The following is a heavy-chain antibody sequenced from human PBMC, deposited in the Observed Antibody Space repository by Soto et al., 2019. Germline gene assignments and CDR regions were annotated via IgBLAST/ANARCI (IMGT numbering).Heavy chain of an antibody. CDR2: TYYNGNA. D-gene: IGHD5-18*01. J-gene: IGHJ5*02. V-gene: IGHV4-39*01. CDR1: GGSIDRSNYY. Sequence: PSETLSLTCNVSGGSIDRSNYYWDWLRQPPGKGLEWIGTTYYNGNAYYNPSLKSRVSMSVDTSKNQFSLKLVSVTAADTAVYYCARGEIQLWQNWFDPWGQGTLVTVSS. CDR3: ARGEIQLWQNWFDP.